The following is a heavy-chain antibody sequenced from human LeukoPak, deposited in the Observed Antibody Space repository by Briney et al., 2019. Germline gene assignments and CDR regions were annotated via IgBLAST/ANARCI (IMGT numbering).Heavy chain of an antibody. D-gene: IGHD1-14*01. Sequence: HSETLSLTCSVSGGSISSGSYYWSWIRQPAGKGLEWIGRFYTSGSTNYNPSLKSRVTISVDTSKNQFSLKLNSVTAADTAVYYCARDGRWFDPWGQGTLVTVSS. CDR1: GGSISSGSYY. J-gene: IGHJ5*02. V-gene: IGHV4-61*02. CDR3: ARDGRWFDP. CDR2: FYTSGST.